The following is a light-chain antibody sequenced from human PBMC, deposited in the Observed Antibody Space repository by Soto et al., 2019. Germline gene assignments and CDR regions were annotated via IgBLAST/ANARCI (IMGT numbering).Light chain of an antibody. V-gene: IGKV1-5*01. CDR2: AAS. J-gene: IGKJ3*01. CDR1: QTINRW. CDR3: QQYYSYPFT. Sequence: DIQMTQSPSTLSASIGDRVAITCRASQTINRWLAWYQQKPGKAPKLLIYAASTLQSGIPSRFSGSGSRTDFTLTISCLQSEDFATYYCQQYYSYPFTFGPGTKVDIK.